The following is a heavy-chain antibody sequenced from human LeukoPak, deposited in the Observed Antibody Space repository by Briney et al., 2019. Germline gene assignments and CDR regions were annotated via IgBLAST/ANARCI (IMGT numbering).Heavy chain of an antibody. CDR1: GLTFNTYA. V-gene: IGHV3-23*01. D-gene: IGHD2-21*02. CDR3: AKGPRAGLRYWYFDL. J-gene: IGHJ2*01. CDR2: VSGSGAST. Sequence: GGSLRPSCAASGLTFNTYAMSWVRQAPGKGLQWVSTVSGSGASTFYGDSVKGRFTISRDNSNNTLFLQMDSLSADDTAVYFCAKGPRAGLRYWYFDLWGRGSLVTVSS.